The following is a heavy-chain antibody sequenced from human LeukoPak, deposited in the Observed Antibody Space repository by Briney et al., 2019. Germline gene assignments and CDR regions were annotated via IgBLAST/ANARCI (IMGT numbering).Heavy chain of an antibody. J-gene: IGHJ4*02. D-gene: IGHD3-22*01. V-gene: IGHV3-15*01. CDR2: IKSKTDGGTT. CDR1: GFTFSDAW. Sequence: GGSLRLSCAASGFTFSDAWMSWVRQAPGKGLEWVGRIKSKTDGGTTDYAAPVKGRFTISRDNAKNSLFLQMTSLRVEDTAVYYCARGYRYESSGLLGGWGQGTPVTVSS. CDR3: ARGYRYESSGLLGG.